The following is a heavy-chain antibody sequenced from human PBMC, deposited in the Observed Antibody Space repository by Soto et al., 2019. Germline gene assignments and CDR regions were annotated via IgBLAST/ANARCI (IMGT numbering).Heavy chain of an antibody. CDR1: GGTFSSYA. CDR3: ARGVRATDYYYYYGMDV. J-gene: IGHJ6*02. Sequence: QVQLVQSGAEVKKPGSSVKVSCKASGGTFSSYAISWVRQAPGQGLEWMGGIIPIFGTANYAQKFQGRVTITADESTSTAYMELSSLRSEDTAAYYCARGVRATDYYYYYGMDVWGQGTTVTVSS. V-gene: IGHV1-69*01. D-gene: IGHD1-26*01. CDR2: IIPIFGTA.